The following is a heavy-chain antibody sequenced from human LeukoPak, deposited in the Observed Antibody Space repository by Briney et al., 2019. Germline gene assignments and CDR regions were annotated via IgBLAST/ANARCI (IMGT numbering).Heavy chain of an antibody. CDR3: ARGHYGLDY. J-gene: IGHJ4*02. V-gene: IGHV4-59*01. CDR2: GYYSGTT. CDR1: GGSIKSNY. Sequence: SETLSLTCTVSGGSIKSNYWSWIRQPPGKGLEWIGYGYYSGTTNYNPSFKSRVTISLDTSKSQFSLKLRFVTTADTAVYYCARGHYGLDYWGQGTLVTVSS. D-gene: IGHD3-10*01.